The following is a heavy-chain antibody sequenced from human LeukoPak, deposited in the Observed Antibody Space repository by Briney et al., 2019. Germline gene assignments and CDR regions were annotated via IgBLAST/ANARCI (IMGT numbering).Heavy chain of an antibody. J-gene: IGHJ4*02. V-gene: IGHV4-59*01. Sequence: SETLSLTCTVSGGSISSYYWSWIRQPPGKGLEWIGYIYYSGSTNYNPSLKSRVTISVDTSKNQFSLKLSSVTAADTAVYYCATWVKSRNFDYWGQGTLVTVSS. CDR3: ATWVKSRNFDY. CDR1: GGSISSYY. D-gene: IGHD2-21*01. CDR2: IYYSGST.